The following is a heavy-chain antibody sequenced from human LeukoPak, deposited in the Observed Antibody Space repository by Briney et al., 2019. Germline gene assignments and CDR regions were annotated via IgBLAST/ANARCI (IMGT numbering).Heavy chain of an antibody. CDR2: IYYSGST. CDR3: ARLPYYYDSSGSWFDP. CDR1: GGSISSYY. V-gene: IGHV4-59*08. D-gene: IGHD3-22*01. J-gene: IGHJ5*02. Sequence: PSETLSLTCTVSGGSISSYYWSWIRQPPGKGLEWIGYIYYSGSTNYNPSLKSRVTISVDTSKNQFSLKLSSVTAAATAVYYCARLPYYYDSSGSWFDPWGQGTLVTVSS.